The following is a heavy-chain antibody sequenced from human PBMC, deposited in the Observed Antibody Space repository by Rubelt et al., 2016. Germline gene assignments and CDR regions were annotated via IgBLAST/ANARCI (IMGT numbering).Heavy chain of an antibody. Sequence: VQLVESGGGLVQPGGSLRLSCAASGFTFSSYAVHWVRQAPGKGLEWLAVISSDGNDKYYADSVKGRFTISRDNSKNTLYLQMNSLRAEDTAVYYCARDGVWGQGTLVTVSA. CDR2: ISSDGNDK. D-gene: IGHD3-3*01. V-gene: IGHV3-30*04. CDR3: ARDGV. J-gene: IGHJ4*02. CDR1: GFTFSSYA.